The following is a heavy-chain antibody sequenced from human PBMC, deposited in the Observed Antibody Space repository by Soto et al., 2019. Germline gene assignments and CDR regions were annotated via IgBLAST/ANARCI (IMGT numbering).Heavy chain of an antibody. CDR3: AKDRMAVADYYYYYGMNV. CDR2: ISYDGSNK. V-gene: IGHV3-30*18. Sequence: GGSLRLSCAASGFTFSSYGMHWVRQAPGKGLEWVAVISYDGSNKYYADSVKGRFTISRDNSKNTLYLQMNSLRAEDTAVYYCAKDRMAVADYYYYYGMNVWGQGTTVTVSS. D-gene: IGHD6-19*01. J-gene: IGHJ6*02. CDR1: GFTFSSYG.